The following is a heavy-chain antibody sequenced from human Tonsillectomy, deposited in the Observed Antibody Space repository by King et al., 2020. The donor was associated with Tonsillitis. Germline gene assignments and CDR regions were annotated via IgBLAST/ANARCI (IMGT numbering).Heavy chain of an antibody. CDR3: TTDVPTIWLDY. D-gene: IGHD5-18*01. V-gene: IGHV3-15*01. CDR1: GITFSNAW. J-gene: IGHJ4*02. CDR2: IKSKTDGGTT. Sequence: DVQLVESGGGLVKPGGSLRLSCAASGITFSNAWMSWVRQARGKGLEWVGRIKSKTDGGTTDYAAPEKGRFTISRDDSKNTLYLQMNSLKIEDTAVYYCTTDVPTIWLDYWGQGTLVTVSS.